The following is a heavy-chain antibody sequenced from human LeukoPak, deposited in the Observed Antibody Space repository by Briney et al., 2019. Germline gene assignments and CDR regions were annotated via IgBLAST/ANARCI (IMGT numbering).Heavy chain of an antibody. J-gene: IGHJ6*02. D-gene: IGHD5-12*01. Sequence: GGSLRLSCAASRFTFSNFAMSWVRQAPGKGLEWVSGISWNSGSIGYADSVKGRFTISRDNAKNSLYLQMNSLRAEDTALYYCAKDILFVGYSGYDFHYYGMDVWGQGTTVTVSS. V-gene: IGHV3-9*01. CDR3: AKDILFVGYSGYDFHYYGMDV. CDR2: ISWNSGSI. CDR1: RFTFSNFA.